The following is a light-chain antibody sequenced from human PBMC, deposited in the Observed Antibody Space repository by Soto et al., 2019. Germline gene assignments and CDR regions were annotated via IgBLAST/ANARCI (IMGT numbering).Light chain of an antibody. CDR3: QQYGSSPIT. V-gene: IGKV3-20*01. CDR2: GAS. CDR1: ETVSSN. Sequence: EIVMTQSSATLSVSPGERATLSCRASETVSSNLAWYQQKPGQAPRLLIYGASSRATGIPDRFSGSGSGTDFTLTISRLEPEDFAVYYCQQYGSSPITFGQGTRLE. J-gene: IGKJ5*01.